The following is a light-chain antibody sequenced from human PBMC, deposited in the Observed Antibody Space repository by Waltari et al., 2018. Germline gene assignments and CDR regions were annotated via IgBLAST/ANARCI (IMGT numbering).Light chain of an antibody. CDR1: QSVSSY. Sequence: EIVLTQSPDTLSLSPGERATLSCRASQSVSSYLAWYQQKPGQAPRLLIYDASNGATGIPARFSGSGSGTDFTLTISSLEPEDFAVYYCQQRSNWPSFGPGTKVDIK. CDR3: QQRSNWPS. J-gene: IGKJ3*01. CDR2: DAS. V-gene: IGKV3-11*01.